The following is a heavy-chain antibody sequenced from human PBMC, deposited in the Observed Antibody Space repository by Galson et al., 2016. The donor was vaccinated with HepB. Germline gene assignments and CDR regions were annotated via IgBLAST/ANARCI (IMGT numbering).Heavy chain of an antibody. V-gene: IGHV3-23*01. J-gene: IGHJ4*02. Sequence: SLRLSCAASGFAFSAYGMTWVRQAPRKGLEWVAAISMSGNSADYADSVKGRFTISRDNSKNMLYLQMNSLSVEDSALYYCAKGTTRLGDNWGQGILVTASS. CDR3: AKGTTRLGDN. D-gene: IGHD4-11*01. CDR2: ISMSGNSA. CDR1: GFAFSAYG.